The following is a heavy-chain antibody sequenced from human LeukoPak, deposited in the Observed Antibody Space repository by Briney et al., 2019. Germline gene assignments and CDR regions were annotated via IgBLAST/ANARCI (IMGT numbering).Heavy chain of an antibody. V-gene: IGHV3-23*01. CDR3: AKGMVAANGAFDI. Sequence: GGSLRLSCAASGFTFSSYAMSWVRQAPGKGLEWVSAISGSGGSTYYADSVKGRFTISRDNSKDTLYLQMNSLRAEDTAVYYCAKGMVAANGAFDIWGQGTMVTVSS. CDR2: ISGSGGST. D-gene: IGHD2-15*01. J-gene: IGHJ3*02. CDR1: GFTFSSYA.